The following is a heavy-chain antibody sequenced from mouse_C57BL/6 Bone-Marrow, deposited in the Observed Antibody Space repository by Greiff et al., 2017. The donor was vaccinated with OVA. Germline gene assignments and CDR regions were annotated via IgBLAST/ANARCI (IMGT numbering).Heavy chain of an antibody. Sequence: VQLQQPGAELVRPGTSVKLSCKASGYTFTSYWMHWVKQRPGQGLEWIGVIDPSDSYTNYNQKFTGKATLTVDKSSSTAYMLLSSLTSEDSAVYYCARRYYGSSYGFAYWGQGTLVTVSA. CDR3: ARRYYGSSYGFAY. CDR1: GYTFTSYW. CDR2: IDPSDSYT. V-gene: IGHV1-59*01. D-gene: IGHD1-1*01. J-gene: IGHJ3*01.